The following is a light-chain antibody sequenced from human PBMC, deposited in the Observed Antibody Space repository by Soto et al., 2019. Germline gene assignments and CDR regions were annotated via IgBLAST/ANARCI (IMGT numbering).Light chain of an antibody. Sequence: QSALTQPASVSGSPGQSITISCTGTSSDVGGYNYVSWYRQHPGKAPQLIIYDVNKRPSGVPDRFSGSKSGNTASLTVSGLQAEDEADYFCNSYGGTNNYVVFGGGTQLTVL. CDR3: NSYGGTNNYVV. CDR1: SSDVGGYNY. CDR2: DVN. J-gene: IGLJ2*01. V-gene: IGLV2-8*01.